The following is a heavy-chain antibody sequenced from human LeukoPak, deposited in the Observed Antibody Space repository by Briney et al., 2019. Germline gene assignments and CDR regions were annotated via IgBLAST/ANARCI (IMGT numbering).Heavy chain of an antibody. CDR3: AREDDFSSGMDV. CDR1: GFTFSAYT. CDR2: ITGSSYYI. J-gene: IGHJ6*02. V-gene: IGHV3-21*01. Sequence: GGSLRLSCATSGFTFSAYTMNWVRQAPGKGLEWVSSITGSSYYIYYADSVKGRFTISRDNARNSLYLQMNSLRAEDTAVYYCAREDDFSSGMDVWGQGTTVIVSS. D-gene: IGHD1-1*01.